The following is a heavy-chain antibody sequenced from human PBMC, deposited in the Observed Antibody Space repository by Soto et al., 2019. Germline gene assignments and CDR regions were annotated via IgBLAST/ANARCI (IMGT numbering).Heavy chain of an antibody. CDR2: ISPKGTYR. Sequence: QVQLMEPGGGLVKPGGSLRLSCATSGFTFSDYYMSWIRQAPGKGLEFVSYISPKGTYRTYADSVKGRFTISRDNAKNSLYLQVNSLRAEDTAVYYCSRGGGGGLFDLWGQGTFVTVSS. CDR3: SRGGGGGLFDL. D-gene: IGHD2-21*01. J-gene: IGHJ5*02. V-gene: IGHV3-11*06. CDR1: GFTFSDYY.